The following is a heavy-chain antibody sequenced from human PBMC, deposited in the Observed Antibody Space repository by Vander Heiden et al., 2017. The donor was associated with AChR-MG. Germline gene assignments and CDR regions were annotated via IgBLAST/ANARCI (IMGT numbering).Heavy chain of an antibody. D-gene: IGHD6-6*01. CDR1: GGTFRSYA. CDR2: IIPILGIA. V-gene: IGHV1-69*04. Sequence: QVQLVQSGAEVKKPGSSVKVSCKASGGTFRSYAISWVRQAPGQGLEWMGRIIPILGIANYAQKFQGRVTITADKSTSTAYMELSSLRSEDTAVYYCARGIAARQSYYGMDVWGQGTTVTVSS. J-gene: IGHJ6*02. CDR3: ARGIAARQSYYGMDV.